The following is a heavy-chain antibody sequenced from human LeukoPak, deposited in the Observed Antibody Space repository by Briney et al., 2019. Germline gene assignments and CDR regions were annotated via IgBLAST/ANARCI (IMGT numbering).Heavy chain of an antibody. D-gene: IGHD6-13*01. CDR2: ISGDGGST. J-gene: IGHJ4*02. CDR1: GFTFDYYA. V-gene: IGHV3-43*02. Sequence: PGGSLRLSCAASGFTFDYYAMHWVRQAPGKGLEWVSLISGDGGSTYYTDSVKGRFTISRDNSKNSLYLQMNSLRTEDTALYYCAQDKGGSSWYYLDSWGQGTRVTVSS. CDR3: AQDKGGSSWYYLDS.